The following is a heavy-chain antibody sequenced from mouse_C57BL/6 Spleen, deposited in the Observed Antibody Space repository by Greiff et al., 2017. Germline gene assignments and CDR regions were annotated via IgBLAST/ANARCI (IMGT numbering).Heavy chain of an antibody. CDR3: ARVGVNLDC. V-gene: IGHV5-16*01. Sequence: DVQLVESEGGLVQPGSSMKLSCTASGFTFSDYYMAWVRQVPEKGLEWVANINYDGSSTYYLDSLKSRFIISRDNAKNILYLQMSSLKSEDTATCYSARVGVNLDCWGQGTTLTVSS. CDR1: GFTFSDYY. J-gene: IGHJ2*01. CDR2: INYDGSST.